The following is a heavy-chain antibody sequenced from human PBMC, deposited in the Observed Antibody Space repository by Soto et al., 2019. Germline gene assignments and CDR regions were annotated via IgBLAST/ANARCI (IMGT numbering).Heavy chain of an antibody. Sequence: ASVKVSCKASGYTFTSHGISWVRQAPGQGLEWMGWISAYNGNTNYAQKLQGRVTMTTDTSTSTAYMELRSLRSDDTAVYYCARVGYDFWSGYYWFDPWGQGTLVTVS. CDR3: ARVGYDFWSGYYWFDP. CDR2: ISAYNGNT. J-gene: IGHJ5*02. D-gene: IGHD3-3*01. CDR1: GYTFTSHG. V-gene: IGHV1-18*01.